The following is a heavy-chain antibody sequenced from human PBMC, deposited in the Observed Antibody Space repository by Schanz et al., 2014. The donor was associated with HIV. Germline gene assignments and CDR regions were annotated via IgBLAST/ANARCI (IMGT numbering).Heavy chain of an antibody. Sequence: QVQLVESGGGVVQPGRSLTLSCVASGFTFNSYGMHWVRQAPGKGLEWVAVIWFDGSNRYYSDSVKGRFTISRDDSKNTLYLQMTSLRAEDTAVYYCARGRYGSSNYGMDVWGQGTTVTVSS. CDR2: IWFDGSNR. D-gene: IGHD6-6*01. CDR3: ARGRYGSSNYGMDV. CDR1: GFTFNSYG. J-gene: IGHJ6*02. V-gene: IGHV3-33*01.